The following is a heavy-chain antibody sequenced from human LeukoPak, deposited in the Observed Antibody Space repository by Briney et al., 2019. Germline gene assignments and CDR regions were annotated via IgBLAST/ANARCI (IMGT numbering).Heavy chain of an antibody. CDR3: ASHSSSWQKIDY. V-gene: IGHV1-2*02. J-gene: IGHJ4*02. CDR2: INPNSGGT. D-gene: IGHD6-13*01. Sequence: ASVKVSCKASGYTFTGYYIHWVRQAPGQGLEWMGWINPNSGGTNYAQKFQGRVTMTRDTSISTAYMELSRLRSDDTAVYYCASHSSSWQKIDYWGQGTLVTVSS. CDR1: GYTFTGYY.